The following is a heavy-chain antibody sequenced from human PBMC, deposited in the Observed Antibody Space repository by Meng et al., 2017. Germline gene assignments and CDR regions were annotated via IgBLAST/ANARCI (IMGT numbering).Heavy chain of an antibody. Sequence: VQPAESGPGLVKPSQPLSLPCTVSGGSISSGGYYWSWIRQHPGKGLEWIGYIYYSGSTYYNPSLKSLVTISVDTSKNQFSLKLSSVTAADTAVYYCARVHYYDSSGYNNWYFDLWGRGTLVTVSS. CDR1: GGSISSGGYY. CDR3: ARVHYYDSSGYNNWYFDL. D-gene: IGHD3-22*01. CDR2: IYYSGST. V-gene: IGHV4-31*01. J-gene: IGHJ2*01.